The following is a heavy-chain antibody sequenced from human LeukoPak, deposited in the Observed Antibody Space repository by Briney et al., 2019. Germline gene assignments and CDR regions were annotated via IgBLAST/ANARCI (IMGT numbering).Heavy chain of an antibody. D-gene: IGHD1-26*01. Sequence: PGGSLRLSCAASGFTFSSYAMTWVRQAPGKGLEWVSGISGSGGSTNYADSVKGRFTISRDNSKNTLYLQMNNLRAEDTAVYYCAKYRSVVGATPSDYWGQGTLVTVSS. CDR2: ISGSGGST. CDR3: AKYRSVVGATPSDY. J-gene: IGHJ4*02. CDR1: GFTFSSYA. V-gene: IGHV3-23*01.